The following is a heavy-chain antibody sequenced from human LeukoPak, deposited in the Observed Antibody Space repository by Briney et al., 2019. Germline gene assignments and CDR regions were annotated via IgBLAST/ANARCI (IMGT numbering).Heavy chain of an antibody. D-gene: IGHD2-8*01. CDR1: GYTFTAYY. CDR2: ISAYNGNT. V-gene: IGHV1-18*04. CDR3: ARASRIVLMCLDV. Sequence: ASVKVSCKTSGYTFTAYYMHWVRQAPGQGLEWMGWISAYNGNTNYAQKLQGRVTMTTDTSTSTAYMELRSLRSDDTAVYYCARASRIVLMCLDVWGKGTTVTVSS. J-gene: IGHJ6*04.